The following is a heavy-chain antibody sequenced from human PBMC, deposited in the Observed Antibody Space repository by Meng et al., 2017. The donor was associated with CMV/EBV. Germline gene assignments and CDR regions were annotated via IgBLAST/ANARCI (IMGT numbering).Heavy chain of an antibody. Sequence: ASVKVSCKVSGYTLTELSMHWVRQAPGKGLEWMGGFDPEDGETIYAQKFQGRVTMTEDTSTDTAYMELSSLRSEDTAVYYCARDGSKYQLLKDYYYYGMDVWGQGTTVTVSS. CDR2: FDPEDGET. J-gene: IGHJ6*02. CDR1: GYTLTELS. D-gene: IGHD2-2*01. CDR3: ARDGSKYQLLKDYYYYGMDV. V-gene: IGHV1-24*01.